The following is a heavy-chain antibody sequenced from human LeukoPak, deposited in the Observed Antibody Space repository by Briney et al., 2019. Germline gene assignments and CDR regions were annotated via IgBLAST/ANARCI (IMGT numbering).Heavy chain of an antibody. V-gene: IGHV4-34*01. J-gene: IGHJ3*02. CDR1: GGSFSGYC. CDR3: ATIQRDHAFDI. Sequence: SETLSLTCAVYGGSFSGYCWSWIRQPPGKRLEWIGEINQSGGANYNPSLGSRVSILVDTSKNQFSLKLSSMTAADTAVYFCATIQRDHAFDIWGQGTMVTVSS. CDR2: INQSGGA. D-gene: IGHD6-25*01.